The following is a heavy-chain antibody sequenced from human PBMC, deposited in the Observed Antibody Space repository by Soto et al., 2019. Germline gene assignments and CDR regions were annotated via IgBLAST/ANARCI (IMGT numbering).Heavy chain of an antibody. V-gene: IGHV4-4*07. CDR2: IFGSGAT. J-gene: IGHJ4*02. D-gene: IGHD3-22*01. CDR3: VREGDYSDNNGYPLFDY. CDR1: GASMSNYY. Sequence: QVQLQESGPGLLKPSETLSLTCTVSGASMSNYYWSWIRQPAGKGLEWIGRIFGSGATYYNPSLKSRVFLSVDLSKSQFSLELTSVTAADTAVYLCVREGDYSDNNGYPLFDYWGQGTLVTVSP.